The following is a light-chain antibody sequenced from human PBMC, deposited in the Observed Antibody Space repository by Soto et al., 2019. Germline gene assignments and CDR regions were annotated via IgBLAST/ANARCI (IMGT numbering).Light chain of an antibody. J-gene: IGKJ4*01. V-gene: IGKV3-20*01. CDR3: QQCATAPLT. Sequence: EIVLTQSPGTLSLSPGESATLSCRASQTVGGDYIAWYQQKPGQPPRLLIDDASRRATGIPDRFSGDGSGTDFTLTISRLEPEDFAVYYFQQCATAPLTFGGGTTVEI. CDR1: QTVGGDY. CDR2: DAS.